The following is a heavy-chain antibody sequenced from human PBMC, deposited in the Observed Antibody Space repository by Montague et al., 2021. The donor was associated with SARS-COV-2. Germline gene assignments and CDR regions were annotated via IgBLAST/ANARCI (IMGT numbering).Heavy chain of an antibody. D-gene: IGHD1-26*01. V-gene: IGHV6-1*01. CDR2: TCYRSEWYF. J-gene: IGHJ3*02. CDR3: ARYSYSGTYFGLNDAFDI. CDR1: GDSVSSHNAA. Sequence: CAISGDSVSSHNAAWNWIRQSPSRGLEWLGRTCYRSEWYFDYAISLRGRITINPDTSKNQFSLQLDSVTLDDTAVYYCARYSYSGTYFGLNDAFDIWGQGILVTVSS.